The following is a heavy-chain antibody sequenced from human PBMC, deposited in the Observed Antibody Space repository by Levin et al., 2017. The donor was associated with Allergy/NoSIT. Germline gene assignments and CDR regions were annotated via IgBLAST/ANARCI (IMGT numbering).Heavy chain of an antibody. CDR1: GGTFSRYA. V-gene: IGHV1-69*13. CDR2: IIPIFGTA. CDR3: ARCSNTMVRGVIISRGPYYDYGMDV. D-gene: IGHD3-10*01. Sequence: VKVSCKASGGTFSRYAISWVRQAPGQGLEWMGGIIPIFGTANYAQKFQGRVTITADESTSTAYMELSSLRSEDTAVYYCARCSNTMVRGVIISRGPYYDYGMDVWGQGTTVTVSS. J-gene: IGHJ6*02.